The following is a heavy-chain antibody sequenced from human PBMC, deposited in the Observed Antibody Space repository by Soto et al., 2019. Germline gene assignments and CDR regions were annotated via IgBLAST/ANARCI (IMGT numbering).Heavy chain of an antibody. D-gene: IGHD2-15*01. CDR1: GFTFSSYA. V-gene: IGHV3-23*01. CDR2: ISGSGGST. J-gene: IGHJ6*02. CDR3: AKAGEYIYCSGGSCHDYYYGMDV. Sequence: QPGGSLRLSCAASGFTFSSYAMSWVRQAPGKGLEWVSAISGSGGSTYYADSVKGRFTISRDNSKNTLYLQMNSLRAEDTAVYYCAKAGEYIYCSGGSCHDYYYGMDVWGQGTTVTVSS.